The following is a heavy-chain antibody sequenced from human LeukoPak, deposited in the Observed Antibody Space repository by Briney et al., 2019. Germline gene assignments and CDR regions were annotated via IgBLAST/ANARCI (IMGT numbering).Heavy chain of an antibody. CDR2: INSNNGDT. V-gene: IGHV1-2*02. CDR1: GYIFTTYF. D-gene: IGHD3-9*01. Sequence: GASVNVSCKASGYIFTTYFIHWVRQAPGQGLEWMGWINSNNGDTNYVQKFQGRVTMTRDTSISTAYMELTRLRSDDTAVYYCAREGGCDILTGYQDYWGQGTLVTVSS. J-gene: IGHJ4*02. CDR3: AREGGCDILTGYQDY.